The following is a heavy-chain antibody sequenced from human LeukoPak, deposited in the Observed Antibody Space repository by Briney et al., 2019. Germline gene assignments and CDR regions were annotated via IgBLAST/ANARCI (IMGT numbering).Heavy chain of an antibody. Sequence: SETLSVTCAVYGGSFSGYYWSWIRQPPGKGLEWIGEINHSGSTNYNPSLKSRVTISVDTSKNQFSLKLSSVTAADTAVYYCARGKGDDSSGYYFPFDYWGQGTLVTVSS. V-gene: IGHV4-34*01. J-gene: IGHJ4*02. CDR1: GGSFSGYY. CDR3: ARGKGDDSSGYYFPFDY. D-gene: IGHD3-22*01. CDR2: INHSGST.